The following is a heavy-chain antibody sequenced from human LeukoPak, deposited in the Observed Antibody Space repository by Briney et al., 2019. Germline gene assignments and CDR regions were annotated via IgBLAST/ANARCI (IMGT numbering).Heavy chain of an antibody. CDR2: ISSSGSTI. D-gene: IGHD3-10*01. J-gene: IGHJ5*02. Sequence: KPGGSLRLSCAASGFTFSDYYMSWVRQAPGKGLEWVSYISSSGSTIYYADSVKGRFTISRDNAKNSLYLQMNSLRAEDTAVYYCARWSVLLWFGEFDPWGQGTLVTVSS. V-gene: IGHV3-11*04. CDR3: ARWSVLLWFGEFDP. CDR1: GFTFSDYY.